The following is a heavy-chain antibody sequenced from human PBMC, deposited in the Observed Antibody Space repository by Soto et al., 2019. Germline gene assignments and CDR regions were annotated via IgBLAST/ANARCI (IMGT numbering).Heavy chain of an antibody. V-gene: IGHV2-5*01. J-gene: IGHJ5*02. CDR1: GFSLSTSGVG. D-gene: IGHD3-22*01. Sequence: QITLKESGPTLVKPTQTLTLTCTFSGFSLSTSGVGVGWTRQPPGKALEWLALIYWNDDKRYSPSLKSRLTITKDTSKNQVVLTMTNMDPVDTATYYCARSPTYYYDSSGYGALNWFDPWGQGTLVTVSS. CDR2: IYWNDDK. CDR3: ARSPTYYYDSSGYGALNWFDP.